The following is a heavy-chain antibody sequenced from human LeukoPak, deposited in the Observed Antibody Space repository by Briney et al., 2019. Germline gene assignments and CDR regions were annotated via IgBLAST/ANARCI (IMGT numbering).Heavy chain of an antibody. Sequence: GGSLRLSCAASGLTVSSNCMSWVRQAPGKGLEWVSAISGSGGSTYYADSVKGRFTISRDNSKNTLYLQMNSLRAEDTAVYYCAKFCSGGSCYSGWGQGTLVAVSS. CDR1: GLTVSSNC. J-gene: IGHJ4*02. V-gene: IGHV3-23*01. CDR2: ISGSGGST. D-gene: IGHD2-15*01. CDR3: AKFCSGGSCYSG.